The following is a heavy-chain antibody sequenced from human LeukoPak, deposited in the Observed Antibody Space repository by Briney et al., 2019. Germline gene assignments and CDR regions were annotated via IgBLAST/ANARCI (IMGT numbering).Heavy chain of an antibody. CDR2: INSAGNST. CDR3: ARAQAVAGTGGFDP. Sequence: PGGSLRPSCAASGFTFSNYWMHWVRQAPGEGLVWVSRINSAGNSTSYADSVKGRFTISRDNAKNTLYLQMKSLRDEDTAVYYCARAQAVAGTGGFDPWGQGTLVTVSS. J-gene: IGHJ5*02. V-gene: IGHV3-74*01. D-gene: IGHD6-19*01. CDR1: GFTFSNYW.